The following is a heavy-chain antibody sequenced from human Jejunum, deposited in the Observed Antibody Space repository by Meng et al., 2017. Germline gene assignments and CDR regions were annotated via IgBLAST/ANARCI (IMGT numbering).Heavy chain of an antibody. D-gene: IGHD6-19*01. CDR2: IKEDGSEK. V-gene: IGHV3-7*01. J-gene: IGHJ4*02. CDR3: ARSTHSSASE. Sequence: GESLKISCAASGFTFSTYWMNWVRQAPGKGLEWVAHIKEDGSEKFYVDSVKGRFTTSRDNAKSSLYLQMSSLRAEDTAVYYCARSTHSSASEWGQGTLVTVSS. CDR1: GFTFSTYW.